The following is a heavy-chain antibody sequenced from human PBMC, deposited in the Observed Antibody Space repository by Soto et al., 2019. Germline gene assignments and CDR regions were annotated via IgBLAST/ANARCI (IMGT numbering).Heavy chain of an antibody. D-gene: IGHD1-26*01. J-gene: IGHJ4*02. Sequence: PGGSLRLSCAASGFTFSSYAMSWVRQAPGKGLEWVSAISGSGGSTYYADSVKGRFTISRDNAKNSVYLQMNSLRDEDTAVYYCARDKKWAFDYWGQGALVTVSS. CDR2: ISGSGGST. CDR3: ARDKKWAFDY. CDR1: GFTFSSYA. V-gene: IGHV3-23*01.